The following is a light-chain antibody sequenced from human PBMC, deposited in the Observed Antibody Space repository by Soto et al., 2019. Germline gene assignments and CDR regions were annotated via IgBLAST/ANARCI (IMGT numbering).Light chain of an antibody. CDR3: SSYTSSSYPVV. J-gene: IGLJ2*01. CDR2: EVS. Sequence: QSVLTQPPSVSGSPGQSVTISCTGTSSDVGSYNRVSWYQQPPGTAPKLMIYEVSNRPSGVPDRFSGSKSGNTASLTISGLQAEDEADYYCSSYTSSSYPVVFGGGTKLTVL. V-gene: IGLV2-18*02. CDR1: SSDVGSYNR.